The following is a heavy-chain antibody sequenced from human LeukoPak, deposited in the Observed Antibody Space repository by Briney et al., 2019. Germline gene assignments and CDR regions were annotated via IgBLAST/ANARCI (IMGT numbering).Heavy chain of an antibody. V-gene: IGHV3-9*01. Sequence: QPGRSLRLSCAASGFTFDDYAMHWVRQAPGKGLEWVSGISWNSGSIGYADSVKGRFTISRDNAKNSLYLQMNSLRAEDTALYYCAKARASSAHYGMDVWGQGTTVTVSS. D-gene: IGHD3-22*01. CDR2: ISWNSGSI. CDR3: AKARASSAHYGMDV. CDR1: GFTFDDYA. J-gene: IGHJ6*02.